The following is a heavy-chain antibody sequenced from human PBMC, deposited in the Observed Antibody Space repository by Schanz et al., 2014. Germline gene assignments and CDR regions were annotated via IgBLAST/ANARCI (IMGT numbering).Heavy chain of an antibody. CDR3: ARRVVPATMGLYFDL. D-gene: IGHD2-21*01. CDR2: IYSSGIA. Sequence: QVQLQESGPGLVKPSETLSLMCTVSGGSMDTHYWGWIRQPPGKGLEWIAFIYSSGIANYNPSLETGATISADPSKNQSPWGLTFVTAADTATYYCARRVVPATMGLYFDLWGQGTLVTVSS. J-gene: IGHJ4*02. V-gene: IGHV4-4*08. CDR1: GGSMDTHY.